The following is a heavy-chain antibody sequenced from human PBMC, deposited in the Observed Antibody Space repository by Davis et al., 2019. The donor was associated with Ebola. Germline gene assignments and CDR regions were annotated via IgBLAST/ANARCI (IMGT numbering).Heavy chain of an antibody. CDR1: GGTFSSYA. V-gene: IGHV1-69*04. J-gene: IGHJ4*02. CDR2: IIPILGIA. CDR3: ARSPVGWLVRRGFDY. Sequence: AASVKVSCKASGGTFSSYAISWVRQAPGQGLEWMGRIIPILGIANYAQKFQGRVTITADKSTSTAYMELSSLRSEDTAVYYCARSPVGWLVRRGFDYWGQGTLVTVSS. D-gene: IGHD6-19*01.